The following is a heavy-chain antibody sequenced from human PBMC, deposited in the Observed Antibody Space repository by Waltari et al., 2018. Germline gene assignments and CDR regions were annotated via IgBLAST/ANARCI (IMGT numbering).Heavy chain of an antibody. D-gene: IGHD6-19*01. Sequence: QVQLVQSGAEVKKPGASVKVSCKASGYTFTSYAMHWVRQAPGQRLEWMGWINAGNGNTKYSQEFQGRVTITRDTSASTAYMELSSLRSEDMAVYYCARGTIAVADPHYYYMDVWGKGTTVTVSS. J-gene: IGHJ6*03. CDR2: INAGNGNT. CDR1: GYTFTSYA. V-gene: IGHV1-3*03. CDR3: ARGTIAVADPHYYYMDV.